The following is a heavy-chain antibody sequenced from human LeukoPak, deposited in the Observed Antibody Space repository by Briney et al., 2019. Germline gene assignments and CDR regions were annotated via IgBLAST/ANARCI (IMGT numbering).Heavy chain of an antibody. CDR1: GFTFSTYA. Sequence: GGSLRLSCAASGFTFSTYAMSWVRQAPGKGLERVSIIGGTGVYTYYADPVKGRFTISRDNSKNTLSLQMNSLRAEDTAVYYCARVTYVDDMLYQYFDYWGQGILVTVSS. D-gene: IGHD4-17*01. CDR2: IGGTGVYT. V-gene: IGHV3-23*01. CDR3: ARVTYVDDMLYQYFDY. J-gene: IGHJ4*02.